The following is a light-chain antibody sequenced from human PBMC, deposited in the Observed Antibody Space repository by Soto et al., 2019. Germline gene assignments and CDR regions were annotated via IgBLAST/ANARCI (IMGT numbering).Light chain of an antibody. Sequence: EIVLTQSPATLSLSPGERATLSCRASQSVSSSLAWYQQKPGQAPRLLIYDASNRATGIPARFSGSGSGTDFTPTITSLEPEDFAVYYCQQRSNWPLPFGGGTKVQIK. V-gene: IGKV3-11*01. J-gene: IGKJ4*01. CDR3: QQRSNWPLP. CDR1: QSVSSS. CDR2: DAS.